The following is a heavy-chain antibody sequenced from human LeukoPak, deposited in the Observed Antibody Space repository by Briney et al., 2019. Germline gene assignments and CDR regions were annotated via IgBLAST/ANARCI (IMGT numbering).Heavy chain of an antibody. CDR3: ARDGSVFDGGNNYFYYYLDV. CDR1: GYTFTSYS. V-gene: IGHV1-46*01. J-gene: IGHJ6*03. Sequence: ASVKVSCKPSGYTFTSYSMHWVRQAPGQGLEWMGIINPSGGSTSYAQKFQGRVTMTRDTSTSTVYMELSSLRSEDTAVYYCARDGSVFDGGNNYFYYYLDVWGKGTTVTVSS. CDR2: INPSGGST. D-gene: IGHD4-23*01.